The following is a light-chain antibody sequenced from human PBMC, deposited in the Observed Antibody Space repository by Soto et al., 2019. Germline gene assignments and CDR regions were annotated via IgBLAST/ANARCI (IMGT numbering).Light chain of an antibody. Sequence: VGVGFTITYRASQSISSWLAWYQQKPGKAPKILIYKASSLESGVPSRFSGSGSGTEFTLTSSRLKPADFATHYRQHYSTYSPREFGQGTKVDIK. V-gene: IGKV1-5*03. J-gene: IGKJ1*01. CDR1: QSISSW. CDR3: QHYSTYSPRE. CDR2: KAS.